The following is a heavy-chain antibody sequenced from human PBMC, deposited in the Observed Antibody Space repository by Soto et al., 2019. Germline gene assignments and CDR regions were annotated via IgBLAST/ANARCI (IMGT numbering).Heavy chain of an antibody. CDR2: IYPGDSDT. CDR1: GYSFTSYW. V-gene: IGHV5-51*01. Sequence: GESLKISCKGSGYSFTSYWIGWVRQMPGKGLEWMGIIYPGDSDTRYSPSFQGQVTISADKSISTAYLQWSSLKTSDTAMYYCARHRMFWGVKELDAFDIWAQGTMVTVSS. D-gene: IGHD3-16*01. CDR3: ARHRMFWGVKELDAFDI. J-gene: IGHJ3*02.